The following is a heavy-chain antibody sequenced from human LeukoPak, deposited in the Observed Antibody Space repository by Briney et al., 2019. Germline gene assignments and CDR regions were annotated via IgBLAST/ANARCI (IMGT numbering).Heavy chain of an antibody. V-gene: IGHV3-30*18. D-gene: IGHD5-24*01. CDR2: ISYDGTNK. CDR3: AKGGTRSRDAYNLDY. Sequence: GRSLRLSCVVSGFTFSTYGMHWVRQAPGKGLEWVALISYDGTNKYYGDSVKGRFTISRDNSKSTLYLQMNSLRGDDTAVYYCAKGGTRSRDAYNLDYWGQGTLVTVSS. CDR1: GFTFSTYG. J-gene: IGHJ4*02.